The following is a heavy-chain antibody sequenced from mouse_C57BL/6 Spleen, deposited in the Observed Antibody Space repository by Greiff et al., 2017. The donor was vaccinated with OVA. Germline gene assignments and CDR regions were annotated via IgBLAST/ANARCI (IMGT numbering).Heavy chain of an antibody. CDR2: ISGGGGNT. V-gene: IGHV5-9*01. CDR1: GFTFSSYT. J-gene: IGHJ2*01. Sequence: EVQLVESGGGLVKPGGSLKLSCAASGFTFSSYTMSWVRQTPEKRLEWVATISGGGGNTYYPDSVKGRFTISRDNAKNTLYLQMSGQRAEDTALYYCARRDLLDYWGQGTTLTVSS. D-gene: IGHD3-3*01. CDR3: ARRDLLDY.